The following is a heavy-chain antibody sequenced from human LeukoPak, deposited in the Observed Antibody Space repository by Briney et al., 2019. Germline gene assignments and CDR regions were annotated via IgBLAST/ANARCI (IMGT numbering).Heavy chain of an antibody. CDR3: AREVLYSSSWLYFDY. D-gene: IGHD6-13*01. CDR2: INPSGGST. CDR1: GYTFTSYY. J-gene: IGHJ4*02. Sequence: ASVKVSCKASGYTFTSYYMHWVRQAPGQGLEWMGLINPSGGSTSYAQKFQGRVTMTRDTSTSTVYMELSSLGSEDTAVYYCAREVLYSSSWLYFDYWGQGTLVTVSS. V-gene: IGHV1-46*01.